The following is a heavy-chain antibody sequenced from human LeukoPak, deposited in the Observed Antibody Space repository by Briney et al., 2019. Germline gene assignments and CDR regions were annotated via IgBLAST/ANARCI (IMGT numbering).Heavy chain of an antibody. CDR2: IRHDGSNK. Sequence: SGGSLRLSCPASGFTFSSYGMDWVRQAPGKGLEWVAFIRHDGSNKYYADSVKGRFTISRDNSKNTLYLQMNSLRAEDTAVYYCAKGYCSSTTCSVDYWGQGTLVTVSS. J-gene: IGHJ4*02. V-gene: IGHV3-30*02. CDR3: AKGYCSSTTCSVDY. CDR1: GFTFSSYG. D-gene: IGHD2-2*01.